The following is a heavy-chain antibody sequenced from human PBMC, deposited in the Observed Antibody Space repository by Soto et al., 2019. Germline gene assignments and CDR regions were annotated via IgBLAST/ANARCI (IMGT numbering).Heavy chain of an antibody. Sequence: VKXSCKASGYTFTSYGLSWVRQAPGQGLEWMGWISAXNGNTNYAQKLQGRDTMTTDTATSTAYRELRSLRSDDTAVYYRPRAGRSGYYLDYWGQGTLVTVSS. V-gene: IGHV1-18*01. CDR2: ISAXNGNT. CDR1: GYTFTSYG. D-gene: IGHD3-3*01. J-gene: IGHJ4*02. CDR3: PRAGRSGYYLDY.